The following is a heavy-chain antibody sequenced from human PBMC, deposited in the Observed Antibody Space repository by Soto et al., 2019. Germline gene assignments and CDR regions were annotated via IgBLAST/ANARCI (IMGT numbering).Heavy chain of an antibody. D-gene: IGHD2-21*02. Sequence: SVKVSCKAAGGTFSSYAISWVRQAPGQGLEWMGGIIPIFGTANYAQKFQGRVTITADESTSTAYMELSSLRSEDTAVYYCAIDSSKGVTVFMEVWGQGTTVTGSS. CDR1: GGTFSSYA. V-gene: IGHV1-69*13. CDR3: AIDSSKGVTVFMEV. CDR2: IIPIFGTA. J-gene: IGHJ6*02.